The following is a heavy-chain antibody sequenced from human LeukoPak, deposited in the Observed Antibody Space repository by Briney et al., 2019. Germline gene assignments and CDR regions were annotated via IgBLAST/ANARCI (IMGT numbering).Heavy chain of an antibody. D-gene: IGHD6-19*01. V-gene: IGHV3-53*01. CDR3: ARDRSIAVAGGLRTEEY. J-gene: IGHJ4*02. CDR1: GFTVSSNY. CDR2: IYSGGST. Sequence: GGSLRLSCAASGFTVSSNYMSWVRQAPGKGLEWVSVIYSGGSTYYADSVKGRFTISRDNSKNTLYLQMSSLRAEDTAVYYCARDRSIAVAGGLRTEEYWGQGTLVTVSS.